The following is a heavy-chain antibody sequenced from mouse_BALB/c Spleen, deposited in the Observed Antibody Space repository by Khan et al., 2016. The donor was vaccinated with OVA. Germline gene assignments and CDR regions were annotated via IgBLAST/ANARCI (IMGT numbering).Heavy chain of an antibody. J-gene: IGHJ4*01. V-gene: IGHV1S41*01. CDR2: IAPGSGST. Sequence: DLVKPGASVKLSCKASDYTFTSYWINWIKQRPGQGLEWIGRIAPGSGSTYYNEMFKGKATLTVDTSSNTAYIQLSSLSSEDSAVYFWARSNYYGSSLYAMDYWGQGTSGTVSS. D-gene: IGHD1-1*01. CDR3: ARSNYYGSSLYAMDY. CDR1: DYTFTSYW.